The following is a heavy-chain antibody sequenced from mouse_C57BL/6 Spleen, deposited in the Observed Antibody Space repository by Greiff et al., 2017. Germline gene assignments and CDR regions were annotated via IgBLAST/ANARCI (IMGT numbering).Heavy chain of an antibody. CDR2: IWGGGST. D-gene: IGHD4-1*01. J-gene: IGHJ4*01. V-gene: IGHV2-9*01. CDR1: GFSLTSYG. CDR3: AKHSPGTWDAMDY. Sequence: VNLVESGPGLVAPSQSLSITCTVSGFSLTSYGVDWVRQPPGKGLEWLGVIWGGGSTKYNSALMSRLSISKDNSKSQVFVKMNSLQTDDTAMYYCAKHSPGTWDAMDYWGQGTSVTVSS.